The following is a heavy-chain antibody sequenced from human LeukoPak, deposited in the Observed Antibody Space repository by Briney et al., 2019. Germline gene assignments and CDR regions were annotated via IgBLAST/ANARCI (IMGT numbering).Heavy chain of an antibody. D-gene: IGHD6-13*01. V-gene: IGHV3-33*08. Sequence: GGSLRLSCAASGFTFDDYGMSWVRQAPGKGLEWVAVIWYDGSNKYYADSVKGRFTISRDNSKNTLYLQMNSLRAEDTAVYYCARSSSWYDYWGQGTLVTVSS. CDR2: IWYDGSNK. CDR1: GFTFDDYG. CDR3: ARSSSWYDY. J-gene: IGHJ4*02.